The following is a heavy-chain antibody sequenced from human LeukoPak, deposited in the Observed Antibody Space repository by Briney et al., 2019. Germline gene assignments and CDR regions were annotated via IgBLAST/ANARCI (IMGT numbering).Heavy chain of an antibody. CDR3: ARGVVTETRGGWFDP. V-gene: IGHV1-69*06. Sequence: ASVKVSCKASGYTFTNYAISWVRQAPGQGLEWMGGIIPIFGTANYAQKFQGRVTIIADKSTSTAYMELSSLRSEDTAVYYCARGVVTETRGGWFDPWGQGTLVTVSS. D-gene: IGHD2-21*02. CDR2: IIPIFGTA. J-gene: IGHJ5*02. CDR1: GYTFTNYA.